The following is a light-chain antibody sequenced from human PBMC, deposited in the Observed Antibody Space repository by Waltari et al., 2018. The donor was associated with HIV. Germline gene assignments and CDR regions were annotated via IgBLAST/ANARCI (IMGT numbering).Light chain of an antibody. J-gene: IGKJ4*01. V-gene: IGKV3-11*01. CDR1: QSVDDY. CDR2: DTS. Sequence: ENVLPQSPATLSLSPVERATLSCRASQSVDDYLAWFQQKPGQAPRLLIYDTSHRVTGIPARFSGSGSGTDFTLTISSLEPEDFAVYYCQQRSNWPPTFGGGTKVEI. CDR3: QQRSNWPPT.